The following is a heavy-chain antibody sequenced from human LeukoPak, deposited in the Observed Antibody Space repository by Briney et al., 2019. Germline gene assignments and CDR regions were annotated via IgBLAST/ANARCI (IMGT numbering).Heavy chain of an antibody. CDR1: GYTFTGYY. Sequence: ASVKVSCKASGYTFTGYYMHWVRQAPGQGLEWMGWISAYNGNTNYAQKLQGRVTMTTDTSTSTAYMELRSLRSDDTAVYYCARDQGDYSGWFDPWGQGTLVTVSS. V-gene: IGHV1-18*04. CDR2: ISAYNGNT. D-gene: IGHD2-21*01. J-gene: IGHJ5*02. CDR3: ARDQGDYSGWFDP.